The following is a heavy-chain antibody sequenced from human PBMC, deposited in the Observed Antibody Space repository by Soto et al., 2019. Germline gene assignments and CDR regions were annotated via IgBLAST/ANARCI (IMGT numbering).Heavy chain of an antibody. J-gene: IGHJ4*02. V-gene: IGHV1-3*01. CDR3: ARHGDLSTYYFDY. Sequence: QVQLVQSGAEVKKPGASVKVSCKASGYTFTSYAMHWVRQAPGQRLEWMGWINAGNGNTKYSQKFQGRVTITRDTSASTAYMELSSLRSEDTAVYYCARHGDLSTYYFDYWGQGTLVTVSS. CDR1: GYTFTSYA. D-gene: IGHD3-16*01. CDR2: INAGNGNT.